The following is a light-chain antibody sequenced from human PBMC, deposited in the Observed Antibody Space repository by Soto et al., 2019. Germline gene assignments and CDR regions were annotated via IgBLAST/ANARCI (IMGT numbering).Light chain of an antibody. V-gene: IGKV3-20*01. Sequence: EIVLTQSPDTVSLSPGETATLSCRASQSVSSNYLAWYQQKPGQAPRLLIYGASSRATGIPDRFSGSGSGTDFTLTITRLEPEDFAVFYCQQYDNSITFGQGTRLVIE. J-gene: IGKJ5*01. CDR1: QSVSSNY. CDR2: GAS. CDR3: QQYDNSIT.